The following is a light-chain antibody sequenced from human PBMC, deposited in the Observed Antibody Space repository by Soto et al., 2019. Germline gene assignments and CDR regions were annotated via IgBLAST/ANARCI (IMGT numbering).Light chain of an antibody. CDR2: GAS. Sequence: EIVLTQSPGTLSLSPGERATLSCRASQSVSSSYLAWYQQKPGQAPRLLIYGASSRATGIPDRFSGSGAGAYFTLTISRLEPEDFAVYYCQQYGSSRTFGQGTKV. CDR3: QQYGSSRT. V-gene: IGKV3-20*01. CDR1: QSVSSSY. J-gene: IGKJ1*01.